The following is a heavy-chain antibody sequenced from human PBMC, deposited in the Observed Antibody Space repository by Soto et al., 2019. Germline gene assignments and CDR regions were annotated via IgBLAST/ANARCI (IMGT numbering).Heavy chain of an antibody. Sequence: PGGSLRLSCAASGFTFSSYWVSWVRQAPGKGLEWVANIKQDGSEKYYVDSVKGRFTISRDNAKNSLYLQMNSLRADDTAVYYCARECTRMVRGVTLSMDVWGQGTTVTVSS. D-gene: IGHD3-10*01. CDR2: IKQDGSEK. CDR1: GFTFSSYW. V-gene: IGHV3-7*03. J-gene: IGHJ6*02. CDR3: ARECTRMVRGVTLSMDV.